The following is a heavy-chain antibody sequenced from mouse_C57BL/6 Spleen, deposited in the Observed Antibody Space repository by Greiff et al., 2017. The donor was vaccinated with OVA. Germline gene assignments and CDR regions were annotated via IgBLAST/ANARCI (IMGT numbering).Heavy chain of an antibody. V-gene: IGHV1-15*01. CDR3: TRYDYDVYAMDY. J-gene: IGHJ4*01. D-gene: IGHD2-4*01. CDR2: IDPETGGT. Sequence: VQLQQPGAELVKPGASVKLSCKASGYTFTDYEMHWVKQTPVHGLEWIGAIDPETGGTAYNQKFKGKAILTADKSSSTAYMELRSLTSEDSAVYYCTRYDYDVYAMDYWGQGTSVTVSS. CDR1: GYTFTDYE.